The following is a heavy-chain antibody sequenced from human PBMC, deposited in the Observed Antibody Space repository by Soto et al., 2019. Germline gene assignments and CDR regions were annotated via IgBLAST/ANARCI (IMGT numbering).Heavy chain of an antibody. CDR3: ARGDSTDCSNGVCSFFYNHDMDV. CDR1: GYSFTDYH. J-gene: IGHJ6*02. V-gene: IGHV1-2*04. Sequence: ASVKVSCKASGYSFTDYHIHWVRQAPGQGLEWLGRINPKSGGTSTAQKFQGWVTLTTDTSISTASMELTRLTSDDTAIYYCARGDSTDCSNGVCSFFYNHDMDVWGQGTTVTVSS. D-gene: IGHD2-8*01. CDR2: INPKSGGT.